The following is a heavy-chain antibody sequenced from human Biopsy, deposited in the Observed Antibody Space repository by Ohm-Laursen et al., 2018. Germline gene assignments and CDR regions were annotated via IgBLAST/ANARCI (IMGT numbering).Heavy chain of an antibody. V-gene: IGHV3-64*01. CDR2: INSRGDRT. CDR3: ARGNSEINYYFAMDL. J-gene: IGHJ6*02. CDR1: GFNLSAFA. D-gene: IGHD1-26*01. Sequence: SLRLSCAASGFNLSAFALHWVRQAPGKGLESVSAINSRGDRTYYPNSVGGRFTIFRDNSKNTVSLQMDSLRSEDMGVYYCARGNSEINYYFAMDLWGQGTTVTVSS.